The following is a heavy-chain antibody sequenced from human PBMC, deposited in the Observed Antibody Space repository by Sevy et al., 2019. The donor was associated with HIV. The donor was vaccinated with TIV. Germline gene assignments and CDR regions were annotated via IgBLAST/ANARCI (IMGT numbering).Heavy chain of an antibody. CDR2: IKSKTDGGTT. J-gene: IGHJ6*02. D-gene: IGHD3-22*01. CDR3: ATQYYYDSSGYYYEAGRPNYYYYYGMDV. V-gene: IGHV3-15*01. CDR1: GFTFSNAW. Sequence: GGCLRLSCAASGFTFSNAWMSWVRQAPGKGLEWVGRIKSKTDGGTTDYAAPVKGRFTISRDDSKNTLYLQMNSLKTEVTAVYYCATQYYYDSSGYYYEAGRPNYYYYYGMDVWGQGTTVTVSS.